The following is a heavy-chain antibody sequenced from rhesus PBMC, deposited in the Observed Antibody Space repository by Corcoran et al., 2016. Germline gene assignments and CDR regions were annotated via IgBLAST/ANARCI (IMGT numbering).Heavy chain of an antibody. CDR3: ARVYGSSYNRFDV. J-gene: IGHJ5-1*01. V-gene: IGHV4-147*01. D-gene: IGHD4-29*01. Sequence: QVQLQESGPGLVKPSETLSLTCAVSGYSISSNYWSWIRQPPGKGLEWIGYIYGSIGTTYYNPSLQSRVTISTATSKNQFSLKLSSVTAADTAVYYCARVYGSSYNRFDVWGPGVLVTVSS. CDR1: GYSISSNY. CDR2: IYGSIGTT.